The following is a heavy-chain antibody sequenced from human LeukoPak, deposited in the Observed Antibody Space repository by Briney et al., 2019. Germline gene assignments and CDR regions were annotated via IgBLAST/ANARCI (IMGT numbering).Heavy chain of an antibody. Sequence: SVKVSCKASGGTFSSYAISWVRQAPGQGLEWMGGIIPIFGTANYAQKFQGRVTITTDESTSTAYMELSSLRSEDTAVYYCARSRDSSGYYTNPDYWGQGTLVTVSS. CDR1: GGTFSSYA. D-gene: IGHD3-22*01. CDR2: IIPIFGTA. J-gene: IGHJ4*02. V-gene: IGHV1-69*05. CDR3: ARSRDSSGYYTNPDY.